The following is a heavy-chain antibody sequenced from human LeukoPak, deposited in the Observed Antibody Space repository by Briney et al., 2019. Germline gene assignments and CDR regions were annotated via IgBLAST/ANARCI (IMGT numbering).Heavy chain of an antibody. Sequence: PGGSLRLSCAASGFTFSSYSMNWVRQAPGKGLEWVSSISSSSYIYYADSVKGRFTISRDNAKNSLYLQMNSLRAEDTAVYYCAKVRSRQWSNDAFDIWGQGTMVTVSS. CDR2: ISSSSYI. CDR3: AKVRSRQWSNDAFDI. D-gene: IGHD2-8*01. CDR1: GFTFSSYS. J-gene: IGHJ3*02. V-gene: IGHV3-21*01.